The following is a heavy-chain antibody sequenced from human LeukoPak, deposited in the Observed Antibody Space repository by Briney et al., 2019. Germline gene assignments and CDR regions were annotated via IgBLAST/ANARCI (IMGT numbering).Heavy chain of an antibody. CDR3: APLGYCSGDSCYSIPDAFDV. Sequence: GVSLRLSCAASGFTFSGSGMHWVRQAPGKGLEWVAFIRYDGSKKYYADSVKGRFTISRDNSKNTLYLQMHSLRDEDTAVYYCAPLGYCSGDSCYSIPDAFDVWGQGTMVTVSS. CDR1: GFTFSGSG. D-gene: IGHD2-15*01. J-gene: IGHJ3*01. V-gene: IGHV3-30*02. CDR2: IRYDGSKK.